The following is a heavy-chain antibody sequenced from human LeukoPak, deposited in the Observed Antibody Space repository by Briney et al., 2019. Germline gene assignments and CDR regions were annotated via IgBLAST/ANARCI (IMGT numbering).Heavy chain of an antibody. CDR3: AKEGYDSSGYYYAYFQH. V-gene: IGHV3-23*01. J-gene: IGHJ1*01. D-gene: IGHD3-22*01. CDR1: GFTFSSYA. CDR2: ISGSGVTT. Sequence: GSLRLSCAASGFTFSSYAMSWVRQAPGKGLEWVSAISGSGVTTYYADSAKGRFTISRDNSKNTLYLQMNSLRAEDTAVYYCAKEGYDSSGYYYAYFQHWGQGTLVTVSS.